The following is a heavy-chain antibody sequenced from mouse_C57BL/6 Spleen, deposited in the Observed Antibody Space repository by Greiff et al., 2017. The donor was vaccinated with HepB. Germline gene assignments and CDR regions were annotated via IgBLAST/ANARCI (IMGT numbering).Heavy chain of an antibody. Sequence: DVKLQESGPGLVKPSQSLSLTCSVTGYSITSGYYWNWIRQFPGNKLEWMGYISYDGSNNYNPSLKNRISITRDTSKNQFFLKLNSVTTEDTATYYCARLDYGYYFDYWGQGTTLTVSS. J-gene: IGHJ2*01. D-gene: IGHD1-1*01. CDR1: GYSITSGYY. CDR2: ISYDGSN. CDR3: ARLDYGYYFDY. V-gene: IGHV3-6*01.